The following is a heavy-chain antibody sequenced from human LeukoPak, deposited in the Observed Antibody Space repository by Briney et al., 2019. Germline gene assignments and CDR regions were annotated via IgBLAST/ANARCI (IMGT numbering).Heavy chain of an antibody. CDR1: GFTFYSYA. CDR3: VVDLSGSADY. D-gene: IGHD3-10*01. J-gene: IGHJ4*02. V-gene: IGHV3-74*01. Sequence: PGGSLRLSCAASGFTFYSYAMSWVRQAPGEGLVWVSRTNEHGTIINYADSVKGRFTISRDNAKNTLYLQMNSLRTEDSALYYCVVDLSGSADYWGQGTLVTVSS. CDR2: TNEHGTII.